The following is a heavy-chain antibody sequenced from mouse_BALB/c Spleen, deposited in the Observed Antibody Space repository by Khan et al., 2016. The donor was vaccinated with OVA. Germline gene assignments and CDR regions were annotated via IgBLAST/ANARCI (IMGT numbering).Heavy chain of an antibody. V-gene: IGHV1-20*02. Sequence: EVQLKQSGPELVKPGASVKISCKASGYSFTGYFMNWVMQSHGKSLEWIGRINPHIGETFYNPKFKGKATLTADESSSTAHMELRSLASEDSAVYYCARIYGSDFDYWGQGTTLTVSA. CDR3: ARIYGSDFDY. D-gene: IGHD1-1*01. J-gene: IGHJ2*01. CDR1: GYSFTGYF. CDR2: INPHIGET.